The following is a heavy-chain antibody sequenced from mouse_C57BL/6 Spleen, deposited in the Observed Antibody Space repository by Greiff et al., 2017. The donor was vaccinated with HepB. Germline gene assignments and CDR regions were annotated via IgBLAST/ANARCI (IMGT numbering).Heavy chain of an antibody. V-gene: IGHV1-42*01. CDR2: INPSTGGT. J-gene: IGHJ4*01. Sequence: EVMLVESGPELVKPGASVKISCKASGYSFTGYYMNWVKQSPEKSLEWIGEINPSTGGTTYNQKFKAKATLTVDKSSSTAYMQLKSLTSEDSAVYYCARSPYYYAMDYWGQGTSVTVSS. CDR3: ARSPYYYAMDY. CDR1: GYSFTGYY.